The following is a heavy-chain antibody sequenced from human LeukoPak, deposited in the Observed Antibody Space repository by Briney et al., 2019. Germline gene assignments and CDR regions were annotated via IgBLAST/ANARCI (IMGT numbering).Heavy chain of an antibody. V-gene: IGHV3-23*01. Sequence: PGGSLRLSCAASGFTFSSYGMSWVRQAPGKGLEWVSAISGSGGSTYYADSVKGRFTISRDNSKNTLYLQMNSLRAEDTAVYYCAKRITMIVVGDAFDIWGQGTMVTVSS. D-gene: IGHD3-22*01. CDR2: ISGSGGST. CDR1: GFTFSSYG. J-gene: IGHJ3*02. CDR3: AKRITMIVVGDAFDI.